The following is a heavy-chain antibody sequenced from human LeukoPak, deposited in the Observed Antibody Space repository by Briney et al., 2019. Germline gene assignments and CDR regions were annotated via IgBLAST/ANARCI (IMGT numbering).Heavy chain of an antibody. CDR2: ISPSGGST. J-gene: IGHJ4*02. Sequence: ASVKVSCKAPGYTFTSYYMHWVRQAPGQGLEWMGIISPSGGSTSYAQKFQGRVTMTRDTSTSTVYMELSSLRSEDTAVYYCARDRSIAVAGTRGYFDYWGQGTLVTVSS. CDR1: GYTFTSYY. D-gene: IGHD6-19*01. V-gene: IGHV1-46*01. CDR3: ARDRSIAVAGTRGYFDY.